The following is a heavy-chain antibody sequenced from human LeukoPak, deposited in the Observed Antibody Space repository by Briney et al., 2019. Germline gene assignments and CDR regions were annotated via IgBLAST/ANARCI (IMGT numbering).Heavy chain of an antibody. CDR3: ASYSSSWYISGFFDY. CDR1: GYTFTSYG. CDR2: ISAYNGNT. Sequence: ASVKVSCKASGYTFTSYGISWVRQAPGQGLEWMGWISAYNGNTNYAQKLQGRVTMTTDTSTSTAYMELRSLRSDDTAVYYCASYSSSWYISGFFDYWGQGTLVTVSS. V-gene: IGHV1-18*01. J-gene: IGHJ4*02. D-gene: IGHD6-13*01.